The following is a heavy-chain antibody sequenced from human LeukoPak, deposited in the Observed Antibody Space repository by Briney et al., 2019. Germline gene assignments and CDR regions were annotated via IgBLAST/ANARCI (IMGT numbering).Heavy chain of an antibody. CDR2: ISSSSSYI. V-gene: IGHV3-21*01. J-gene: IGHJ4*02. CDR1: GFTFSRYS. D-gene: IGHD2-21*02. Sequence: PGGSLRLSCAASGFTFSRYSMNWVNQAPGKGLEWVSSISSSSSYIYYADSVKGRFTISRDNAKNSLYLQMNSRRAEDTAVYYCARRGRLKFDYWGQGTLVTVSS. CDR3: ARRGRLKFDY.